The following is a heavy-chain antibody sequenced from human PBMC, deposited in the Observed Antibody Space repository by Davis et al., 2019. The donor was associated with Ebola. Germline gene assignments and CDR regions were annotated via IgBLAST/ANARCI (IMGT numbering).Heavy chain of an antibody. CDR1: GGSVSSGSYY. Sequence: SETLSLTCTVSGGSVSSGSYYWSWIRQPPGKGLEWIGYIYYSGSTNYNPSLKSRVTISVDTSKNQFSLKLSSVTAADTAVYYCARLGTSTVTTAPDYYYYGMDVWGQGTTVTVSS. CDR3: ARLGTSTVTTAPDYYYYGMDV. J-gene: IGHJ6*02. D-gene: IGHD4-17*01. V-gene: IGHV4-61*01. CDR2: IYYSGST.